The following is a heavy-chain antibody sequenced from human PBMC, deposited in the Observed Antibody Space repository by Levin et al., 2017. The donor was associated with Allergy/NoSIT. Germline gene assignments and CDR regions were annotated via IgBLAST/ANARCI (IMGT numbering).Heavy chain of an antibody. CDR3: AKGTFDFWRGWGAFDI. Sequence: PGGSLRLSCAASGFIFSNYWMHWVRQAPGKGPVWVSRINSDGSTTSHADSVKGRFTISRDNAKNTLYLQMNSLRVEDTAVYYCAKGTFDFWRGWGAFDIWGQGTMVTVSS. V-gene: IGHV3-74*01. CDR1: GFIFSNYW. J-gene: IGHJ3*02. D-gene: IGHD3-3*01. CDR2: INSDGSTT.